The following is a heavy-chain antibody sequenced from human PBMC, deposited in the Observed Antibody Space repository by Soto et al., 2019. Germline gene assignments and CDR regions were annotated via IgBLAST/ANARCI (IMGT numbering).Heavy chain of an antibody. D-gene: IGHD6-6*01. CDR1: GYTFTGYY. CDR3: ARVADGGIAARWGRFDP. V-gene: IGHV1-2*02. Sequence: QVQLVQSGAEVKKPGASVKVSCKASGYTFTGYYMHWVRQAPGQGLEWMGWINPNRGGTNYAQKLQGRVTMTRDTSISTAYMELSRLRSEDTAVYYFARVADGGIAARWGRFDPWGQGTLVTVSS. CDR2: INPNRGGT. J-gene: IGHJ5*02.